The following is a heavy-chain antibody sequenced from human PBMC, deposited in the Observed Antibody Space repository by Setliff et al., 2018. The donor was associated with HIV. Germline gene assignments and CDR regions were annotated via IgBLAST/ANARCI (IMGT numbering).Heavy chain of an antibody. CDR1: GNTFNSYY. Sequence: GASVKVSCKASGNTFNSYYLHWVRQAPGQGLEWMGIINPLGGNTNYYAQKFQGRVTMTRDTSTSTVNMELSSLRSEDTAVYYCARGVDGSYRKFFDNWGQGTLVTVSS. CDR2: INPLGGNT. J-gene: IGHJ4*02. V-gene: IGHV1-46*02. D-gene: IGHD1-26*01. CDR3: ARGVDGSYRKFFDN.